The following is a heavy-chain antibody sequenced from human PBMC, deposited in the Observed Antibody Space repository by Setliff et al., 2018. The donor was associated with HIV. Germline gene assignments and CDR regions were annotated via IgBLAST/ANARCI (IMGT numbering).Heavy chain of an antibody. J-gene: IGHJ6*03. D-gene: IGHD3-10*01. CDR1: GFNFDIFA. CDR3: ARSRGIGNYHWDV. Sequence: GGSLRLSCAASGFNFDIFAMHWVRQAPGKGLEWVAAIWNAGSEKYYADSVKGRYSISRDNSQNTLFLQIDSLGAEDTAVYYCARSRGIGNYHWDVWGTGTTVTVSS. CDR2: IWNAGSEK. V-gene: IGHV3-33*08.